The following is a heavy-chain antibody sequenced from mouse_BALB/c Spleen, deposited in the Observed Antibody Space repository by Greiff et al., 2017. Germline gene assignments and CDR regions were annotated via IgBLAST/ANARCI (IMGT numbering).Heavy chain of an antibody. CDR3: TREKRDYAMDY. J-gene: IGHJ4*01. CDR2: ISSGGSYT. CDR1: GFTFSSYT. Sequence: EVNLVESGGGLVKPGGSLKLSCAASGFTFSSYTMSWVRQTPEKRLEWVATISSGGSYTYYPDSVKGRFTISRDNAKNTLYLQMSSLKSEDTAMYYCTREKRDYAMDYWGQGTSVTVSS. V-gene: IGHV5-6-4*01.